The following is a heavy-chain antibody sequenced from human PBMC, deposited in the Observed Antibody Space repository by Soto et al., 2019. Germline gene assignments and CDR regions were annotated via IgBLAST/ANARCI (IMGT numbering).Heavy chain of an antibody. D-gene: IGHD6-13*01. CDR1: GYTFTSYA. V-gene: IGHV1-3*01. Sequence: GPSVKVSCKASGYTFTSYAMHWVRQAPGQRLEWMGWINAGNGNTKYSQKFQGRVTITRDTSASTAYMELSSLRSEDTAVYYCARDVSSSWEYYFDYWGQGTLVTVSS. CDR2: INAGNGNT. CDR3: ARDVSSSWEYYFDY. J-gene: IGHJ4*02.